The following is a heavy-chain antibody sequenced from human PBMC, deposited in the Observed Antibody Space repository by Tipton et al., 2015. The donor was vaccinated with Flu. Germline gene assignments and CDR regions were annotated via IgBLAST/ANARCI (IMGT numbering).Heavy chain of an antibody. CDR3: ARLSYYDVDLKNFYFDH. CDR2: IYYSGST. D-gene: IGHD3-10*02. J-gene: IGHJ4*02. Sequence: TLSLTCTVSGASISSYYWSWIRQPPGKGLEWIGCIYYSGSTNYNPSLKSRVTISVDTSKSQFSLMLRSVTTADTAVYYCARLSYYDVDLKNFYFDHWGQGALVTVSS. V-gene: IGHV4-59*08. CDR1: GASISSYY.